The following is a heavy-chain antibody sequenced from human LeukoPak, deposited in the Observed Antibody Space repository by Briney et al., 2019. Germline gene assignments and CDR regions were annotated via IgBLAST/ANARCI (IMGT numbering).Heavy chain of an antibody. D-gene: IGHD2-21*02. CDR3: ARAGCGGDCYSNDY. CDR1: GGSFSGYY. V-gene: IGHV4-34*01. Sequence: SETLSLTCAVYGGSFSGYYWSWIRQPPEKGLDWIGEITRTGRINYNPALKGRVTMSLDTSKNQFSLELSSMTAADTAVYYCARAGCGGDCYSNDYWGQGTLVTVSS. J-gene: IGHJ4*02. CDR2: ITRTGRI.